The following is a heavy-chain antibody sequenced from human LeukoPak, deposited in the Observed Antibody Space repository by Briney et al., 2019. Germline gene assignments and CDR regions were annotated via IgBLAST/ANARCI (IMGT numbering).Heavy chain of an antibody. D-gene: IGHD2-2*01. Sequence: SGPTLVNPTQTLTLTCTFSGFSLSTTGMSVSWIRQPPGKALEWLARIDWDEDKFYSTSLKTRLTISKDTSRSQVVLTVTDMGPVDTATYYCARIRGTYCVSTSCSFEDFWGQGTLVTVSS. CDR2: IDWDEDK. CDR1: GFSLSTTGMS. CDR3: ARIRGTYCVSTSCSFEDF. V-gene: IGHV2-70*17. J-gene: IGHJ4*02.